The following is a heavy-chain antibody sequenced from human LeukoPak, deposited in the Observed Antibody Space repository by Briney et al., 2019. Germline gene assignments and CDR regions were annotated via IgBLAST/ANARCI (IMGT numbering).Heavy chain of an antibody. V-gene: IGHV4-59*01. J-gene: IGHJ4*02. CDR2: IYYSGST. CDR1: GGSISSYY. Sequence: PSETLSLTCTVSGGSISSYYWSWIRQPPGKGLEWIGYIYYSGSTNYNPSLKSRVTTSVDTSKNQFSLKLSSVTAADTAVYYCARGAAVRYSGYDSDYWGQGTLVTVSS. CDR3: ARGAAVRYSGYDSDY. D-gene: IGHD5-12*01.